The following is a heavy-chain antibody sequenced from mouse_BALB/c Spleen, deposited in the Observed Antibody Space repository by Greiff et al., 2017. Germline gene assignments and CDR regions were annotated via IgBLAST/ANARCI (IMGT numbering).Heavy chain of an antibody. CDR3: ARRGYGNYLYYFDY. CDR1: GFTFSSYA. D-gene: IGHD2-10*02. V-gene: IGHV5-6-5*01. CDR2: ISSGGST. Sequence: EVQGVESGGGLVKPGGSLKLSCAASGFTFSSYAMSWVRQTPEKRLEWVASISSGGSTYYPDSVKGRFTISRDNARNILYLQMSSLRSEDTAMYYCARRGYGNYLYYFDYWGQGTTLTVSS. J-gene: IGHJ2*01.